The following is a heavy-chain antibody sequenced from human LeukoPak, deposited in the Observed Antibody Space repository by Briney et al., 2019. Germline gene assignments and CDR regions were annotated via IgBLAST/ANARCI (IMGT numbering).Heavy chain of an antibody. D-gene: IGHD2-15*01. CDR1: GFTFSSYS. Sequence: GGSLRLSCAASGFTFSSYSMNWVRQAPGKGLEWVSSISSSSSYIYYADSVKGRFTISRDNAKNSLYLQMNSLRAEDTAVYYCARDLRYCSGGCCSNWFDPWGQGTLVTVSS. CDR3: ARDLRYCSGGCCSNWFDP. CDR2: ISSSSSYI. J-gene: IGHJ5*02. V-gene: IGHV3-21*01.